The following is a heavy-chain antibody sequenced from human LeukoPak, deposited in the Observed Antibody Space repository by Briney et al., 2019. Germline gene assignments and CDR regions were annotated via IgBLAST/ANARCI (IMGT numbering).Heavy chain of an antibody. Sequence: GGSRRLSCAASGFTFSRYGMHWVRQAPGKGLEWVAFIRYDGSNKYYADSVKGRFTIPRDNSKNTLYLQMNSLRAEDTAVYYCAKDSITMVRGIAYWGQGTLVTVSS. D-gene: IGHD3-10*01. CDR2: IRYDGSNK. V-gene: IGHV3-30*02. CDR3: AKDSITMVRGIAY. CDR1: GFTFSRYG. J-gene: IGHJ4*02.